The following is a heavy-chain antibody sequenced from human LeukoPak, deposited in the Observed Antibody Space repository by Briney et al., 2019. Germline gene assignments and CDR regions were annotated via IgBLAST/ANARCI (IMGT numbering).Heavy chain of an antibody. V-gene: IGHV1-3*02. CDR2: SNAGNGNT. Sequence: ASVKVSCKASGYTFTSYAMHWVRQAPGQRLEWMGWSNAGNGNTKYSQEFQGRVTITRDTSASTAYMELRSLRSDDTAVYYCARDLRVSWFDPWGQGTLVTVSS. CDR3: ARDLRVSWFDP. J-gene: IGHJ5*02. CDR1: GYTFTSYA.